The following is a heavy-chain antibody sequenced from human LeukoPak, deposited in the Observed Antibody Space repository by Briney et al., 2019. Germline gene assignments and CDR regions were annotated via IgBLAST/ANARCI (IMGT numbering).Heavy chain of an antibody. CDR2: IYSGGST. D-gene: IGHD5-18*01. CDR1: GFTVSSNY. J-gene: IGHJ5*02. V-gene: IGHV3-66*01. CDR3: ARGLVDTSGFDP. Sequence: GGSLRLSCAASGFTVSSNYMSWVRQAPGKGLEWVSVIYSGGSTYYADSVKGRFTISRDNSKNTLYLQMNSLRAEDTAVYYCARGLVDTSGFDPWGQGTLVTVSS.